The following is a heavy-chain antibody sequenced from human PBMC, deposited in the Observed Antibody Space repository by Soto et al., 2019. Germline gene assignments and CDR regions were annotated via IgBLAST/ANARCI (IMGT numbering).Heavy chain of an antibody. CDR2: FFPDDSAT. J-gene: IGHJ4*02. D-gene: IGHD3-16*01. CDR1: GYIIKNYW. V-gene: IGHV5-51*01. Sequence: PGESLKISCKASGYIIKNYWIGWVRHMTGQGLQWLGIFFPDDSATRYSPSFKGHVTTSVDKSISTAYVQWSSLKASDSAIYYCFRGGVTSRTFDYWGQGNMVTVSS. CDR3: FRGGVTSRTFDY.